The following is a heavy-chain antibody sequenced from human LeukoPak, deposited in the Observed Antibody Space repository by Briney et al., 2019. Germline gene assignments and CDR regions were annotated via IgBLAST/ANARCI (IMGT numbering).Heavy chain of an antibody. CDR2: VNPNSGHT. Sequence: ASQKVSSKASLDTFTSYDVNRVRQAPGQKLERMGWVNPNSGHTDYAHKFQGRVTMTTDTSTSTAYMGRSSVRSEDTAAYYCARVRPGSYCVGGSCPYFDYGGQGSLVSVS. J-gene: IGHJ4*02. CDR3: ARVRPGSYCVGGSCPYFDY. D-gene: IGHD2-15*01. V-gene: IGHV1-8*01. CDR1: LDTFTSYD.